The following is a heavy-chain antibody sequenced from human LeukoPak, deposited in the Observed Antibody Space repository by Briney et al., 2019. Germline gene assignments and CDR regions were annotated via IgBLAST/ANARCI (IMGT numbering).Heavy chain of an antibody. V-gene: IGHV3-30*18. CDR3: AKDFAHYDILTGYEAGDY. Sequence: GRSLRLSCAASGFTFSSYGMHWVRQAPGKGLEWVAVISYDGSNKYYADSVKGRFTISRDNSKNTLYLQMNSLRAEDTAVYYCAKDFAHYDILTGYEAGDYWGQGTLVTVSS. CDR1: GFTFSSYG. D-gene: IGHD3-9*01. J-gene: IGHJ4*02. CDR2: ISYDGSNK.